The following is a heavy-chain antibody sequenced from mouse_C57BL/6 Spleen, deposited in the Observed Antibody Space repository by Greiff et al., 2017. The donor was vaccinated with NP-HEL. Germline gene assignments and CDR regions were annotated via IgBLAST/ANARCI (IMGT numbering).Heavy chain of an antibody. J-gene: IGHJ3*01. CDR1: GYSFTGYY. D-gene: IGHD4-1*01. CDR2: INPSTGGT. Sequence: EVQLQQSGPELVKPGASVKISCKASGYSFTGYYMNWVKQSPEKSLEWIGEINPSTGGTTYNQKFKAKATLTVDKSSSTAYMQLKSLTSEDSAVYYCARRVTGTFAYWGQGTLVTVSA. CDR3: ARRVTGTFAY. V-gene: IGHV1-42*01.